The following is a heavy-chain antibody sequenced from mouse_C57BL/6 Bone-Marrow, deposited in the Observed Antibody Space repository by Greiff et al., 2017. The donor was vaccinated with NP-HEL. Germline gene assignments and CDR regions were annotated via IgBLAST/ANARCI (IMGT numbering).Heavy chain of an antibody. D-gene: IGHD3-1*01. CDR1: AYTFPAYY. V-gene: IGHV1-76*01. Sequence: QVQLQQSGAELVRPGASVKLSCKASAYTFPAYYINWVKQRPGRGLDGIARIYPGSGNTYYNKKFKGKATLTAEKSSSTAYMQLSSLTSEDSAVDFCARASSAWFAYWGQGTLVTVSA. CDR3: ARASSAWFAY. CDR2: IYPGSGNT. J-gene: IGHJ3*01.